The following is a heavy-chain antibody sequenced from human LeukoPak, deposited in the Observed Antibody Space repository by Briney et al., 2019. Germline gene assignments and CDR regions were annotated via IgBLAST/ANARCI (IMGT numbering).Heavy chain of an antibody. CDR3: ARLYCSSTSCYGDWFDP. Sequence: SETLSLTCTVSGGSISSYYWSWIWQPPGKGLEWIGYIYYSGSTNYNPSLKSRVTISVDTSKNQFSLKLSSVTAADTAVYYCARLYCSSTSCYGDWFDPWGQGTLVTVSS. J-gene: IGHJ5*02. D-gene: IGHD2-2*01. CDR1: GGSISSYY. V-gene: IGHV4-59*01. CDR2: IYYSGST.